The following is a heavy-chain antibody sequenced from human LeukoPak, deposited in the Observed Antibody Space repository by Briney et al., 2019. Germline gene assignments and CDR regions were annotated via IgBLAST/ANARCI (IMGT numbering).Heavy chain of an antibody. Sequence: GASVKVSCKASGYTFTGYYLHWVRQARGQGLEWMGWISPNTGKTKYAQRFQGRVSLTRDTSISTTYMELTSLKYDDTAVYYCARGVATIGDYWGHGTLVTVSS. D-gene: IGHD5-12*01. CDR3: ARGVATIGDY. CDR1: GYTFTGYY. V-gene: IGHV1-2*02. CDR2: ISPNTGKT. J-gene: IGHJ4*01.